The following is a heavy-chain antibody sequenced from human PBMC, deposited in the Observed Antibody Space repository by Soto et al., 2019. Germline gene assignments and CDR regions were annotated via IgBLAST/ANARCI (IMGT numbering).Heavy chain of an antibody. CDR1: GFTFSSYG. CDR3: AKTGIQLWQGVAYYYGMDV. J-gene: IGHJ6*02. V-gene: IGHV3-30*18. Sequence: GGSLRLSCAASGFTFSSYGMHWVRQAPGKGLEWVAVISYDGSNKYYADTVKGQFTISRDNSKKKLYLQMNSLKAEDTAVYYYAKTGIQLWQGVAYYYGMDVWGQGTTVTVSS. D-gene: IGHD5-18*01. CDR2: ISYDGSNK.